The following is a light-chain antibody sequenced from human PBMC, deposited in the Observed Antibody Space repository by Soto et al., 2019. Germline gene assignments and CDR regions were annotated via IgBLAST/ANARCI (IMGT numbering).Light chain of an antibody. CDR3: MQSTQLPPT. CDR1: ESLLHITGETF. Sequence: DVVMTQPPLSLSVAPGQPASISCKPSESLLHITGETFLFWYLQKPGQSPQLLIYEVSTRVSGVPDRFSGSGSGTDFTLEISRVETDDVGIYYCMQSTQLPPTFGQGTRLEIK. J-gene: IGKJ5*01. CDR2: EVS. V-gene: IGKV2D-29*02.